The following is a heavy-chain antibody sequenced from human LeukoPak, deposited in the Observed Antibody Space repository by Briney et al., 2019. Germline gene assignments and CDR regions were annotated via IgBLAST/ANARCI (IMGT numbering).Heavy chain of an antibody. CDR1: GGSSSSSSYY. CDR2: IYYSGST. D-gene: IGHD1-26*01. V-gene: IGHV4-39*01. J-gene: IGHJ6*03. Sequence: PSETLSLTCTVSGGSSSSSSYYWGWIRQPPGKGLEWIGSIYYSGSTYYNPSLKSRVTISVDTSKNQFSLKLSSVTAADTAVYYRARPIPSGSYHNYYYYYMDVWGKGTTVTVSS. CDR3: ARPIPSGSYHNYYYYYMDV.